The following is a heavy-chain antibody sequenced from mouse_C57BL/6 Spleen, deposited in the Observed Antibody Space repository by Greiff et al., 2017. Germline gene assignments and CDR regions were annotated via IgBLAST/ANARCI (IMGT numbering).Heavy chain of an antibody. Sequence: EVKLMESGGGLVQPGGSLKLSCAASGFTFSDYYMYWVRQTPEKRLEWVAYISNGGGSTYYPATVKGRFTISRDNAKNTLYLQMSRLKSEDTAMYYCARRDYYGSRGHYFDYWGQGTTLTVSS. J-gene: IGHJ2*01. CDR2: ISNGGGST. V-gene: IGHV5-12*01. D-gene: IGHD1-1*01. CDR1: GFTFSDYY. CDR3: ARRDYYGSRGHYFDY.